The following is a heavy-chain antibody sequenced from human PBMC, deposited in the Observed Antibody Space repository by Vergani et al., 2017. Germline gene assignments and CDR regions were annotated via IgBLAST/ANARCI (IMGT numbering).Heavy chain of an antibody. CDR3: AREERSNTSPFVGD. Sequence: EVQLVESRGVLVQPGGSLRLSCAASGFTVSSNEMSWVRQAPGKGLEWVSSISGDRTYYADSVKGRFTISRDNSKNTVYLQMNSLKAEDRATYYCAREERSNTSPFVGDWGQGTLVTVSS. D-gene: IGHD2/OR15-2a*01. CDR1: GFTVSSNE. V-gene: IGHV3-38-3*01. J-gene: IGHJ4*02. CDR2: ISGDRT.